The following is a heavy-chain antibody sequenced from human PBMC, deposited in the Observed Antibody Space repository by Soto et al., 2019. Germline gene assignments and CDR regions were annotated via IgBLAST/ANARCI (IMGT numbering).Heavy chain of an antibody. J-gene: IGHJ4*02. CDR2: ISYDGINK. CDR1: GFTFSSYG. V-gene: IGHV3-30*18. D-gene: IGHD5-18*01. Sequence: GGSLRLSCAASGFTFSSYGIHWVRQAPGKGLEWVAVISYDGINKYYADSVKGRFTISRDNSKKTLYLQMNSLRAEDTAVYYCAKSPRWIQLWFDYCGQGNLVTVSS. CDR3: AKSPRWIQLWFDY.